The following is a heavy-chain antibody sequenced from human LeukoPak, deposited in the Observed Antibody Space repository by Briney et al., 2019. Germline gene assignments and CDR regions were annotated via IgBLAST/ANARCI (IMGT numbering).Heavy chain of an antibody. D-gene: IGHD1-1*01. CDR3: ARPTGPIDY. V-gene: IGHV6-1*01. CDR2: THYRSKWYT. J-gene: IGHJ4*02. Sequence: SQTLSLTCAISGDSVSSNSAAWNWIRQSPSRGLEWLGRTHYRSKWYTYYAVSVKSRISINRDTSKNQISLQLNSVTPEDTAVYYCARPTGPIDYWGQGTLVTVSS. CDR1: GDSVSSNSAA.